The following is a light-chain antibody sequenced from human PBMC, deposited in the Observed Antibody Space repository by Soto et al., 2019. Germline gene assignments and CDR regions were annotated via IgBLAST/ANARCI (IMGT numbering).Light chain of an antibody. Sequence: QSVLTQPASVSGSPGQSITISCSGTPSDIGAYNYVSWYQHLPGKAPKVIIYDVTNRPSRVSSRFSGSKSGITASLTISGLQAEDEANYYCGSYTISSTLMIFGGGTKLTVL. CDR3: GSYTISSTLMI. CDR1: PSDIGAYNY. V-gene: IGLV2-14*03. J-gene: IGLJ2*01. CDR2: DVT.